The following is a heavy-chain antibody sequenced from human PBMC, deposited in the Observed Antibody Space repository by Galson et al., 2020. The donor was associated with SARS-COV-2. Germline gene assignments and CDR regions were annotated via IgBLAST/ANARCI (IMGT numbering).Heavy chain of an antibody. CDR1: GGSFSGYY. Sequence: SETLYLTCAVYGGSFSGYYWSWIRQPPGKGLEWIGEINHSGSTNYNPSLKSRVTISVDTSKNQFSLKLSSVTAADTAVYYCARGRVIMGYCSSTSCYGVGSYYYYYYMDVWGKGTTVTISS. CDR3: ARGRVIMGYCSSTSCYGVGSYYYYYYMDV. V-gene: IGHV4-34*01. CDR2: INHSGST. J-gene: IGHJ6*03. D-gene: IGHD2-2*01.